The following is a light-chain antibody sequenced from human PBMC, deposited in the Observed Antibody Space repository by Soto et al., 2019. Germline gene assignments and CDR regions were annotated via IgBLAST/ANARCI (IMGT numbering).Light chain of an antibody. Sequence: QSVLTHPASVSGSPGQSITFSCTGTSSDVGGYQYVSWYQQHPGKAPKLLIFEVRNRPSGVSNRFSGSKSGNTASLTISGLQAEDEADYYCSSHTSRSTLVFGTGTKVTVL. CDR1: SSDVGGYQY. CDR2: EVR. J-gene: IGLJ1*01. CDR3: SSHTSRSTLV. V-gene: IGLV2-14*01.